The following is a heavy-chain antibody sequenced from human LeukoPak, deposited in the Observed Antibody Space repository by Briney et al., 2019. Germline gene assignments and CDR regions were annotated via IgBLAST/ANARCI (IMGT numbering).Heavy chain of an antibody. CDR3: TKLDVAAAGLDY. CDR1: GFTFSGSA. V-gene: IGHV3-73*01. J-gene: IGHJ4*02. CDR2: IRSKANSYAT. Sequence: SGGSLRLSCAASGFTFSGSAMHWVRQASGKGLEWVGRIRSKANSYATAYAASVKGRFTISRDDSKNTAYLQMNSLKTEDTAVYYCTKLDVAAAGLDYWGQGTLVTVSS. D-gene: IGHD6-13*01.